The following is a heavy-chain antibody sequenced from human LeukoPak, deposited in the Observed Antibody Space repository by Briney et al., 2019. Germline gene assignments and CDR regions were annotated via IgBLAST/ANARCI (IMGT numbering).Heavy chain of an antibody. J-gene: IGHJ5*02. D-gene: IGHD2-15*01. CDR3: ARGYCSGGNCQNWFDP. Sequence: ASVKVSYTASGYTFTDYYMHWVRQAPGQGLEWMGWINPNRGGTKYAQKFQGRVTMTRDTSMSTAYMDLSSLTSDDTAVYYCARGYCSGGNCQNWFDPWGQGTQVTVSS. CDR1: GYTFTDYY. V-gene: IGHV1-2*02. CDR2: INPNRGGT.